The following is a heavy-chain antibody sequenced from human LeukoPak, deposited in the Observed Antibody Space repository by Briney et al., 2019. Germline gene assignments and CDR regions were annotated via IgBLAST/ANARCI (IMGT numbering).Heavy chain of an antibody. CDR1: GYTFTSYD. Sequence: ASVKVSCKASGYTFTSYDINWVRQATGQGLEWMGWMNPNSGNTGYAQKFQGRVTMTRNTSISTAYMELSSLRSEDTAVYYCARGTCTTGTTEACYYYYMDVWGKGTTVTVSS. V-gene: IGHV1-8*01. J-gene: IGHJ6*03. CDR3: ARGTCTTGTTEACYYYYMDV. D-gene: IGHD1-1*01. CDR2: MNPNSGNT.